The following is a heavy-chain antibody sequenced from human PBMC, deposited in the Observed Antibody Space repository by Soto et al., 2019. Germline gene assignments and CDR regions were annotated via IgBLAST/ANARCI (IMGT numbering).Heavy chain of an antibody. D-gene: IGHD3-3*01. V-gene: IGHV3-9*01. CDR1: GFTFGDYA. CDR3: AKDMGVFGVAHRGAHYGMDV. J-gene: IGHJ6*02. CDR2: ISWNSGSI. Sequence: EVQLVESGGGLVQPGRSLRLSCAASGFTFGDYAMHWVRQGPGKGLEWVSGISWNSGSIGYADSVKGRFTISRDNAKNSLYLQMNSLRVEDTALYFCAKDMGVFGVAHRGAHYGMDVWGQGTTVTVSS.